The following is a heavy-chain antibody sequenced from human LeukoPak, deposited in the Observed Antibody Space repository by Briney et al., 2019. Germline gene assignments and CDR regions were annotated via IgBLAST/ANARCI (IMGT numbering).Heavy chain of an antibody. D-gene: IGHD3-16*01. CDR1: GFTFSSYE. CDR3: ARAFVWGLATQGLDY. Sequence: PGGSLRLSCVASGFTFSSYERNWVRQAPGKGLEWVSYISAMKGRFTISRDNTENSVYLKMNSLRAEDTAVSYCARAFVWGLATQGLDYWGQGTLVTVSS. CDR2: IS. V-gene: IGHV3-48*03. J-gene: IGHJ4*02.